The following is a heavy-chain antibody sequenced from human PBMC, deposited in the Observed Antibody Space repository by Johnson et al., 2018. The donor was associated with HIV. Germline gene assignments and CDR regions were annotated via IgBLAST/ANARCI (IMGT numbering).Heavy chain of an antibody. D-gene: IGHD2-15*01. CDR2: ISSSGSTK. Sequence: QVQLVESGGGLVKPGGSLRLSCAVSGFTFSDYYMSWIRQAPGQGLEWVSYISSSGSTKYYADSVKGRFTISRDNAKNSLYLQMNSLRAEDTAVYYCARDQPPGYCSGGSCYSGAFDIWGQGTMVTVSS. CDR3: ARDQPPGYCSGGSCYSGAFDI. J-gene: IGHJ3*02. V-gene: IGHV3-11*04. CDR1: GFTFSDYY.